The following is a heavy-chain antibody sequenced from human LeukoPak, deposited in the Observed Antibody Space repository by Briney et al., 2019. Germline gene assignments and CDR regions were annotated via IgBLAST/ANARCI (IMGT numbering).Heavy chain of an antibody. J-gene: IGHJ4*02. CDR1: GYTFTSYG. CDR3: ARSEGENWRFYFDY. V-gene: IGHV1-2*02. Sequence: ASVKVSCKASGYTFTSYGISWVRQAPGQGLEWMGWINPNSGGTNYAQKFQGRVTMTRDTSISTAYMELSRLRSDDTAVYYCARSEGENWRFYFDYWGQGTLVTVSS. CDR2: INPNSGGT. D-gene: IGHD1-1*01.